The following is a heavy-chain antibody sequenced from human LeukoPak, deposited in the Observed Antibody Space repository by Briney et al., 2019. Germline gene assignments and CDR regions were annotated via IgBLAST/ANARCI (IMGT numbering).Heavy chain of an antibody. J-gene: IGHJ4*02. D-gene: IGHD3-16*01. CDR2: IKRDGSDI. V-gene: IGHV3-7*01. CDR3: ARDPDYRGSQPHGYFDY. CDR1: RFTFSDYW. Sequence: GGSLRLSCAASRFTFSDYWMSWVRQAPGKGLECVAYIKRDGSDIYYVDSVKGRFIISRDNAKNSLYLQMNSLRAEDTAVYYCARDPDYRGSQPHGYFDYWGQGTLVTVSS.